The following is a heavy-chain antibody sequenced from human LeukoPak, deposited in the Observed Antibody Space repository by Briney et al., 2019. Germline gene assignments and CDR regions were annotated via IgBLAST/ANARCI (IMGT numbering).Heavy chain of an antibody. CDR1: GLTLNNYA. V-gene: IGHV3-23*01. Sequence: GGSLRLSCEASGLTLNNYAMHWVRQSSGKGLERVSGIGSSGGGTYYADSVKGRFTISRDTSKDTVYLQMDSLRAEDAAIYYCAKIHQNRVVVGAKGAFDIWGQGTVVTVSS. CDR2: IGSSGGGT. J-gene: IGHJ3*02. D-gene: IGHD2-15*01. CDR3: AKIHQNRVVVGAKGAFDI.